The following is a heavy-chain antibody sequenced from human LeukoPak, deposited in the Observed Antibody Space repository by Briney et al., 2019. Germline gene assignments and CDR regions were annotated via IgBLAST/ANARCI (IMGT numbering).Heavy chain of an antibody. J-gene: IGHJ6*02. CDR3: ARATTRPYYDFWSGYPTYGMDV. Sequence: PSETLSLTCAVYGGSFSGYYWSWIRQPPGKGLEWIGEINHSGSTNYNPSLKSRVTISVDTSKNQFSLKLSSVTAADTAVYYCARATTRPYYDFWSGYPTYGMDVWGQGTTVTVSS. D-gene: IGHD3-3*01. V-gene: IGHV4-34*01. CDR1: GGSFSGYY. CDR2: INHSGST.